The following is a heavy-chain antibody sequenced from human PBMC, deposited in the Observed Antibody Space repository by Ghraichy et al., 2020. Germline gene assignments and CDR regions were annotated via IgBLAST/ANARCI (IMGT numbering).Heavy chain of an antibody. CDR2: IYYSGST. CDR3: ARGQSRGLRLGEFSGALDY. CDR1: GGSVSSGSYY. J-gene: IGHJ4*02. Sequence: SETLSLTCTVSGGSVSSGSYYWSWIRQPPGKRMEWIGYIYYSGSTNYNPSLKSRVTISVDTSKNQFSLKLSSVTAADTAVYYCARGQSRGLRLGEFSGALDYWGQGTLVTVSS. V-gene: IGHV4-61*01. D-gene: IGHD3-16*01.